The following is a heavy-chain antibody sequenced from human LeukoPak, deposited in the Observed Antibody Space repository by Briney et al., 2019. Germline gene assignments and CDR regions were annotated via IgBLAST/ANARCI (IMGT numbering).Heavy chain of an antibody. J-gene: IGHJ6*02. Sequence: GESLKISCKGSGYSFTSYWIGWVRQMPGKGLEWMGIIYPGDSDTRYSPSFQGQVTISAGKSISTAYLQWSSLKASDTAMYYCARHYTVNSYYYGMDVWGQGTTVTVSS. V-gene: IGHV5-51*01. CDR1: GYSFTSYW. D-gene: IGHD3-16*01. CDR3: ARHYTVNSYYYGMDV. CDR2: IYPGDSDT.